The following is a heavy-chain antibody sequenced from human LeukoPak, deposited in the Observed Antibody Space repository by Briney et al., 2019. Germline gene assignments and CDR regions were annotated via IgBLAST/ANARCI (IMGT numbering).Heavy chain of an antibody. CDR2: ISSGGGTT. CDR3: AKDRTSWQQLVLGY. D-gene: IGHD6-13*01. CDR1: GFTFSNYA. Sequence: GGSLRLSCAASGFTFSNYAMNWVRQAPGKGLEWVSAISSGGGTTYYAHSVKGRFAISRDNSKNTLYLQMNSLRAEDTALYYCAKDRTSWQQLVLGYWGQGTLVTVSS. J-gene: IGHJ4*02. V-gene: IGHV3-23*01.